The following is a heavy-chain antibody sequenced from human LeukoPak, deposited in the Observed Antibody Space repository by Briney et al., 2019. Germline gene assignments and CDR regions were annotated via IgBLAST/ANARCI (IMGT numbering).Heavy chain of an antibody. Sequence: MPSETLSLTCAISRYSISAGYFWGWIRQSPVKGLEWIGSVHHTGSDYYNPSLKSRVTIAIDTSKNHFSLNLTSVTAADTAVFFGARVIVSDTHVPDAFALCGQGIVVTVSS. J-gene: IGHJ3*01. CDR3: ARVIVSDTHVPDAFAL. V-gene: IGHV4-38-2*01. CDR2: VHHTGSD. CDR1: RYSISAGYF. D-gene: IGHD5/OR15-5a*01.